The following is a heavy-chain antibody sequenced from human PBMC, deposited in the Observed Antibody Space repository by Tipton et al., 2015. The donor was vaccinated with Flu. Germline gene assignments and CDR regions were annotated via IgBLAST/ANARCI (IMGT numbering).Heavy chain of an antibody. CDR2: IYSDGST. CDR1: GFTVSSNY. CDR3: ARGQGANP. Sequence: SLRLSCAASGFTVSSNYMSWVRQAPGKGLEWVSVIYSDGSTYYVDSVKGRFTVSRDNSKNMLPLQMNSLRAEDTAVYYCARGQGANPWRQGTLVTVSS. V-gene: IGHV3-53*01. J-gene: IGHJ5*02.